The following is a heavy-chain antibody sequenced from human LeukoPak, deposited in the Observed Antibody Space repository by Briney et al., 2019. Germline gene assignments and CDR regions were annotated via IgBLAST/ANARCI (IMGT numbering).Heavy chain of an antibody. Sequence: GSLRLSCAASGFSVSNTYMSWVRQVPGKGLEWVSTLSGSGDRTYYADSVKGRFTISRDNSKNRLYLQMNSLRAEDTAIYYCANHLDVDTTMGRFDPWGQGTLVTVSS. V-gene: IGHV3-23*01. CDR2: LSGSGDRT. D-gene: IGHD5-18*01. CDR1: GFSVSNTY. CDR3: ANHLDVDTTMGRFDP. J-gene: IGHJ5*02.